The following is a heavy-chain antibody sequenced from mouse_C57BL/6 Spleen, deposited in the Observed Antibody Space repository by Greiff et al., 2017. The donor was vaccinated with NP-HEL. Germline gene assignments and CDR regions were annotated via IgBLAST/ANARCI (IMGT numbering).Heavy chain of an antibody. CDR1: GYTFPSYW. V-gene: IGHV1-64*01. Sequence: QVQLQQPGAELVKPGASVKLSCKASGYTFPSYWMHWVKQRPGQGLEWIGMIHPNSGSTNYNEKFKSKATLTVDKSSSTAYMQLSSLTSEDSAVYYCARTLTTARGFDYWGQGTTLTVSS. D-gene: IGHD1-2*01. CDR3: ARTLTTARGFDY. CDR2: IHPNSGST. J-gene: IGHJ2*01.